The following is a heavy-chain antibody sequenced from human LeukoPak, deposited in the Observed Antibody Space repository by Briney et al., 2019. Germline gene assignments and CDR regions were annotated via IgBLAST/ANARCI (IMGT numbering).Heavy chain of an antibody. Sequence: GASVKVSCKASGFTFTRSAVQWVRQARGPRLEWIGWIFVGRGNTNYAQKFQERVTITRDMSTSTAYMELSSLRSEDTAVYYCAASKCDYVWGSYRLTPSVDSWGQGTLVTVSA. V-gene: IGHV1-58*01. CDR1: GFTFTRSA. CDR3: AASKCDYVWGSYRLTPSVDS. J-gene: IGHJ5*01. CDR2: IFVGRGNT. D-gene: IGHD3-16*02.